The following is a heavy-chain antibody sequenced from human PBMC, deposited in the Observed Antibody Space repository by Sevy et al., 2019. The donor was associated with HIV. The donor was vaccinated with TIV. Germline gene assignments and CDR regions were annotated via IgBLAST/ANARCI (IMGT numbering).Heavy chain of an antibody. V-gene: IGHV3-74*01. Sequence: GGCLRLSCAASGFTFSSYWMHWVRQAPGKGLVWVSRINSDGSSTSYADSVKGRFTISRDNAKNTLYLQMNSLRAEDTAVYYCASLLGAAPFVDYWGQGTLVTVSS. CDR2: INSDGSST. D-gene: IGHD1-26*01. CDR3: ASLLGAAPFVDY. J-gene: IGHJ4*02. CDR1: GFTFSSYW.